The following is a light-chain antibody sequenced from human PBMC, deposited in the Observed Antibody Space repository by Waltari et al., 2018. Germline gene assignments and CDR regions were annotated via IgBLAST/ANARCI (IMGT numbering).Light chain of an antibody. Sequence: QSALTQPASVSGSPGQSITISCTGTGSDIGAYNYVSWYQQHPGQAPKLVIFQVNGRPSGVFPRCPGSKSASTAALTISGLQAEDEADYYCSSYTATSNGLARVFGGGTKLTVL. CDR1: GSDIGAYNY. J-gene: IGLJ2*01. V-gene: IGLV2-14*01. CDR2: QVN. CDR3: SSYTATSNGLARV.